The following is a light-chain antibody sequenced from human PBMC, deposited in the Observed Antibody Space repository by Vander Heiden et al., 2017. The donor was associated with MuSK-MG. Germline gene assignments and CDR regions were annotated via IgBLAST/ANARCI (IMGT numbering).Light chain of an antibody. CDR2: GAS. CDR1: QNINTNF. Sequence: EILLTQSPGTLSLSPGERATISCRATQNINTNFLAWYQQKPGQPPRLLIYGASSRATGIPDRFSGSGSGTDFTLTINRLGPEDFAVYYCQQDDNSPYTCGQGTKMXIK. V-gene: IGKV3-20*01. CDR3: QQDDNSPYT. J-gene: IGKJ2*01.